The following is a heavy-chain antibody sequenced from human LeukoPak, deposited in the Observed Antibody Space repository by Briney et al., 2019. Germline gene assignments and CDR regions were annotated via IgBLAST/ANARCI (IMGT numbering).Heavy chain of an antibody. Sequence: GGSLRLSCAASGFTFSSYGMHWVRQAPGKGLEWVSYISSSGSTIYYADSVKGRFTISRDNAKNSLYLQMNSLRAEDTAVYYCARRMYYFDYWGQGTLVTVSS. CDR1: GFTFSSYG. V-gene: IGHV3-48*04. J-gene: IGHJ4*02. D-gene: IGHD2-8*01. CDR2: ISSSGSTI. CDR3: ARRMYYFDY.